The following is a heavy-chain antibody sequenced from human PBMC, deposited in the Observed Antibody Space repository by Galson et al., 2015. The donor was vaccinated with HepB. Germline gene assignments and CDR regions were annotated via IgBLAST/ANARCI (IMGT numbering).Heavy chain of an antibody. V-gene: IGHV3-74*01. CDR2: INSDGSST. Sequence: SLRLSCAASGFTFSSYWMHWVRQAPGKGLVWVSRINSDGSSTSYADSVKGRFTISRDNAKNTLYLQMNSLSAEDTAVYYCVRERYSSSWDDAFDMWGQGTMVTVSS. J-gene: IGHJ3*02. CDR1: GFTFSSYW. D-gene: IGHD6-13*01. CDR3: VRERYSSSWDDAFDM.